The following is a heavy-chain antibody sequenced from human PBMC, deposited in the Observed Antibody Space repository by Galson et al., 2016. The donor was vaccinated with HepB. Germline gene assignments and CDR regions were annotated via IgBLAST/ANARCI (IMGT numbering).Heavy chain of an antibody. CDR2: IKHDGKEK. J-gene: IGHJ3*02. Sequence: SLSLSCAASGFTFRDYWMNWVRQAPGKGLEWVAIIKHDGKEKHYAASVTGRFTISRDNGDNSLYLQMHSLRVEDTAVYYCARDVPSDSWGAFDIWGQGTMVTASS. CDR1: GFTFRDYW. V-gene: IGHV3-7*03. CDR3: ARDVPSDSWGAFDI. D-gene: IGHD3-16*01.